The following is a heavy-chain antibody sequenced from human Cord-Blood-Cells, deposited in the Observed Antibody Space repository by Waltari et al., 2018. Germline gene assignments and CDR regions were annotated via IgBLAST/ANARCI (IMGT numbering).Heavy chain of an antibody. CDR3: ARGGDYGDYLNY. CDR1: GFTVSSNY. Sequence: EVQLVESGGGLIQPGGSLRLSCAASGFTVSSNYMSWVRQAPGTGVEWVAVSCGGCSTYDADSVKGRFTISRDSSKNTLYLQMNSLRAEDTAVYYCARGGDYGDYLNYWGQGTLVTVSS. D-gene: IGHD4-17*01. CDR2: SCGGCST. V-gene: IGHV3-53*01. J-gene: IGHJ4*02.